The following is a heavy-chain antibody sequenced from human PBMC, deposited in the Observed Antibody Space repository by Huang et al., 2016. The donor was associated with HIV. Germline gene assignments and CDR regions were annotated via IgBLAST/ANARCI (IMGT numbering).Heavy chain of an antibody. CDR3: ARRRTHFTFDY. CDR1: DGSLNSGKYY. J-gene: IGHJ4*02. CDR2: NFYTGSA. Sequence: SGPGLVKPSETLSLPCNVSDGSLNSGKYYWGWIRQSPGKGLAGIGSNFYTGSADVNTSLGSRVTIFVDSTRSQLSVRLRSVTAADTAVYYCARRRTHFTFDYWGQGTLVTVSS. V-gene: IGHV4-39*01.